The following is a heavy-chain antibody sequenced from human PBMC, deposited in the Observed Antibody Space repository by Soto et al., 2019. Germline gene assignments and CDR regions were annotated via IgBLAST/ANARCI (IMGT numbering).Heavy chain of an antibody. CDR2: IYYSGST. J-gene: IGHJ4*02. Sequence: SETLSLTCTVSGGSISGYYWSWIRQPPGKGLEWIGYIYYSGSTNYNPSLKSRVTISVDTSKNQFSLKLSSVTAADTAVYYCARGGAYYYGSGSPSEFVYWGQGTLVTVSS. CDR1: GGSISGYY. CDR3: ARGGAYYYGSGSPSEFVY. V-gene: IGHV4-59*01. D-gene: IGHD3-10*01.